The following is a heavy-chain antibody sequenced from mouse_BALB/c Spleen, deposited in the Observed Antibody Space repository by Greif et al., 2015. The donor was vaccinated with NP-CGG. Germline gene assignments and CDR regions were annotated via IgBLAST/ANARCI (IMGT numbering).Heavy chain of an antibody. CDR3: ARHRGNYVGFAY. Sequence: EVKLMESGGDLVKPGGSLKLSCAASGFTFSSYGMSWVRQTPDKRLEWVATISSGGSYTYYPDSVKGRFTISRDNAKNTLYLQMSSLKSEDTAMYYCARHRGNYVGFAYWGQGTLVTVSA. V-gene: IGHV5-6*01. CDR1: GFTFSSYG. J-gene: IGHJ3*01. D-gene: IGHD2-1*01. CDR2: ISSGGSYT.